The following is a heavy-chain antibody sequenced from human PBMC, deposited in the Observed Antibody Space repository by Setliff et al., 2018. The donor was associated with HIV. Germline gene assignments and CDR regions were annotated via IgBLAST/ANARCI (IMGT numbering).Heavy chain of an antibody. CDR2: ISSSSSYI. D-gene: IGHD6-19*01. CDR3: ARDGVPGTAVAGTNLF. V-gene: IGHV3-21*01. CDR1: GFTFSDFT. Sequence: GESLKISCAASGFTFSDFTMNWVRQAPGEGLEWVASISSSSSYIFYADSVKGRLTISRDNAKNSLFPQMNSLRAEDTAVFYCARDGVPGTAVAGTNLFWGQGTLVTVSS. J-gene: IGHJ4*02.